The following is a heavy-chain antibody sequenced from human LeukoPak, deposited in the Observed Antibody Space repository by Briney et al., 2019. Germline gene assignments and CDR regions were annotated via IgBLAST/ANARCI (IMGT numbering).Heavy chain of an antibody. V-gene: IGHV3-43*02. CDR2: ITGNGGTT. CDR3: AKEAPCSGGDCYIIVY. Sequence: GGSLRLSCAASGFTFSNYAMHWVRQSPGKGLEWVSLITGNGGTTYYADSVKGRFTISRDNRKNSLYLQMNSLRTEDTALYYCAKEAPCSGGDCYIIVYWGQGTLVTVSS. D-gene: IGHD2-15*01. J-gene: IGHJ4*02. CDR1: GFTFSNYA.